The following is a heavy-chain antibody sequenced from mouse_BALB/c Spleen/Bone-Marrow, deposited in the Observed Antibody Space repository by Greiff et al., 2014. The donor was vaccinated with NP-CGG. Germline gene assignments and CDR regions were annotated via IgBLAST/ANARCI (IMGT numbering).Heavy chain of an antibody. V-gene: IGHV14-3*02. CDR3: ARFPYDYGGGDY. CDR2: IDPANGNT. J-gene: IGHJ2*01. Sequence: EVQLQQSGAELVKPGASVKLSCTASSFNIKDTYMHWVKQRPEQGLEWIGRIDPANGNTKYDPKFQGKATITADTSSNTAYLQLSSLTSEDTAVYYCARFPYDYGGGDYWGQGTTLTVSS. CDR1: SFNIKDTY. D-gene: IGHD2-4*01.